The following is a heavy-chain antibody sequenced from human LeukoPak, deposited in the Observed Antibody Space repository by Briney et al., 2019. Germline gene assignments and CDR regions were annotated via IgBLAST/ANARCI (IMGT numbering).Heavy chain of an antibody. CDR1: GFTFSSYA. V-gene: IGHV3-23*01. CDR3: AKYCSGGNCYSGLY. Sequence: GGSMILSCAASGFTFSSYAMTWVRQAPGKRLEWVSTFSSSGGSTYYADSVKGRFTISRDSSKNTLFLQMNSLRAEDTAVYYCAKYCSGGNCYSGLYWGQGTLVTVSS. CDR2: FSSSGGST. D-gene: IGHD2-15*01. J-gene: IGHJ4*02.